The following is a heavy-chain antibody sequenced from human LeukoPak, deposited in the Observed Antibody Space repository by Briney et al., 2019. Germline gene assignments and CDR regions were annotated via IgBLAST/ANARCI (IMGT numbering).Heavy chain of an antibody. V-gene: IGHV3-23*01. CDR2: ISGSGGST. Sequence: GGSLRLSCAASGFTFSSYAMSWVRQAPGKGLEWVSAISGSGGSTYYADSVKGRFTISRDNSKNTLYLQMNSLRAEDTAVYYCAKGIQYGDYVFYYYGMDVWGRGTTVTVSS. CDR1: GFTFSSYA. D-gene: IGHD4-17*01. CDR3: AKGIQYGDYVFYYYGMDV. J-gene: IGHJ6*02.